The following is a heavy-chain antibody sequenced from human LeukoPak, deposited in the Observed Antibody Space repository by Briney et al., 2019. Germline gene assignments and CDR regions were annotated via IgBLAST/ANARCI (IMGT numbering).Heavy chain of an antibody. J-gene: IGHJ4*02. Sequence: DPSETLSLTCAVYGVSFSGYYWSWLRQPPGKGLEWIGEINHSGSTNYNPSLKSRVTISVDTSKNQFSLKLSSVTAADTAVYYCARGDYDYVWGSLFDYWGQGTLVTVSS. V-gene: IGHV4-34*01. CDR2: INHSGST. CDR3: ARGDYDYVWGSLFDY. D-gene: IGHD3-16*01. CDR1: GVSFSGYY.